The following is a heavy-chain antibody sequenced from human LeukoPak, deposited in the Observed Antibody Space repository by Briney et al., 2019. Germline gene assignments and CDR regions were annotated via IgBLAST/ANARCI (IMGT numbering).Heavy chain of an antibody. CDR2: INPNNGGT. CDR1: GYTFTDYD. V-gene: IGHV1-2*06. J-gene: IGHJ5*02. CDR3: ARERGQQVRFDP. Sequence: GASVKVSCKASGYTFTDYDMHWVRQAPGQGLEWMGRINPNNGGTNYAQKFQGRVTMTRDTSISTAYMELSRLRSDDTAVYYCARERGQQVRFDPWGQGTLVTVSS. D-gene: IGHD6-13*01.